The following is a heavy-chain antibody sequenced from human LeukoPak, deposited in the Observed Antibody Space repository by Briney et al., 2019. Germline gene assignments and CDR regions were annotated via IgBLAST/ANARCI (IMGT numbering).Heavy chain of an antibody. Sequence: ASVKVSCKASGGTFSSYAISWVRQAPGQGLEWMGGIIPIFGTANYAQKFQGRVTITTDESTSTAYMELSSLRSEDTAVYCCARQITGTTIGWFDPWGQGTLVTVSS. CDR1: GGTFSSYA. D-gene: IGHD1-7*01. J-gene: IGHJ5*02. CDR2: IIPIFGTA. CDR3: ARQITGTTIGWFDP. V-gene: IGHV1-69*05.